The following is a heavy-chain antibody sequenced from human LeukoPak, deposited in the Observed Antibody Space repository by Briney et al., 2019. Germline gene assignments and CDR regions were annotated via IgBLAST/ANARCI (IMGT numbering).Heavy chain of an antibody. CDR3: ARGYCSSTSCYKNWFDP. CDR2: IYSGAST. D-gene: IGHD2-2*02. V-gene: IGHV3-53*01. J-gene: IGHJ5*02. Sequence: SGGSLRLSCAASGFTVSSNFVSWVRQAPGKGLEWVSFIYSGASTYYADSVKGRFTISRDNSKNTVYLQMNSLRAEDTAVYYCARGYCSSTSCYKNWFDPWGQGTLVTVSS. CDR1: GFTVSSNF.